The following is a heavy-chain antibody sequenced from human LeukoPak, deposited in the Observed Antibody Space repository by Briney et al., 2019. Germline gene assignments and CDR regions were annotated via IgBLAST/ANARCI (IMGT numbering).Heavy chain of an antibody. V-gene: IGHV3-9*01. Sequence: AGGSLRLSCAASGFNFEDYAMHWVRQAPGKGLEWVSGINWNGGRIGYADSVKGRFTISRDNSKNTLYLQMNSLRAEDTAVYYCARVHYVHNYYDSSGLALWGQGTLVTVSS. J-gene: IGHJ4*02. CDR1: GFNFEDYA. D-gene: IGHD3-22*01. CDR3: ARVHYVHNYYDSSGLAL. CDR2: INWNGGRI.